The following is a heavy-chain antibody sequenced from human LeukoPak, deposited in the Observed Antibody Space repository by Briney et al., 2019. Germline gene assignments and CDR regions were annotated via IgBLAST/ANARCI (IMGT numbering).Heavy chain of an antibody. J-gene: IGHJ6*03. Sequence: ASVKVSCKASGYTFTSYAMNWVRQAPGQGLEWMGWINTNTGNPTYAQGFTGRFVFSLDTSVSTAYLQISSLKAEDTAVYYCARDSSGWYYYYYYYMDVWGKGTTVTVSS. D-gene: IGHD6-19*01. CDR3: ARDSSGWYYYYYYYMDV. CDR2: INTNTGNP. V-gene: IGHV7-4-1*02. CDR1: GYTFTSYA.